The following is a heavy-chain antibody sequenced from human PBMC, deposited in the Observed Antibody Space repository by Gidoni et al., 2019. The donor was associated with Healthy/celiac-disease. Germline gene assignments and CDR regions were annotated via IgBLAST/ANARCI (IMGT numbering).Heavy chain of an antibody. Sequence: EVQLMESGGGWMQPGRSLRLSCTASGVTFGDYAMSWVRQAPGKGLEWVGFIRSKAYGVTTEYAASGKGRFTISRDDSKSIAYLQMNSLKTEDTAVYYCTRARPKYGMDVWGQGTTVTVSS. J-gene: IGHJ6*02. V-gene: IGHV3-49*04. CDR1: GVTFGDYA. CDR2: IRSKAYGVTT. CDR3: TRARPKYGMDV.